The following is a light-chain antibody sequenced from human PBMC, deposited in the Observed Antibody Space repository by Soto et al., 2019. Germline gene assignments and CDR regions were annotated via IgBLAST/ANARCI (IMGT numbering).Light chain of an antibody. V-gene: IGKV4-1*01. Sequence: DFVMTQSPDSLAVSLGETATINCKSSQSAFYSSNNMNYLSWYQQKPGQHPKLLIYWASTRKSGVPDRVSGSGSGTDFSLTISSLQPQDGAFCYCQQYYDIPLTYGGGTRVPIK. CDR2: WAS. CDR1: QSAFYSSNNMNY. J-gene: IGKJ4*01. CDR3: QQYYDIPLT.